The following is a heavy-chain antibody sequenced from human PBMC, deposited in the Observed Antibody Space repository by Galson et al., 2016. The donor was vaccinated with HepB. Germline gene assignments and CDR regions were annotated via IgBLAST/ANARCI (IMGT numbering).Heavy chain of an antibody. CDR2: ISRGSAYI. CDR1: GFTFNNYA. V-gene: IGHV3-21*01. D-gene: IGHD3-10*01. CDR3: ARPRDNYGHAFDI. Sequence: SLRLSCAASGFTFNNYAMNWVRQAPGKGLEWVSSISRGSAYIYYADSVKGRFTISRDNAKNSLYLQMHSLRAEDTAVYYCARPRDNYGHAFDIWGPGTLVTVSS. J-gene: IGHJ3*02.